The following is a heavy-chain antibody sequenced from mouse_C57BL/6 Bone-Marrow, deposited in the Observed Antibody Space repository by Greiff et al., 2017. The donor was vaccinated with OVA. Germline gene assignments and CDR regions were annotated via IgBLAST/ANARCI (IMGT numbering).Heavy chain of an antibody. CDR3: SRAFYYGSSPDY. D-gene: IGHD1-1*01. Sequence: VQLQQSGAELVKPGASVKISCKASGYAFSSYWMNWVKQRPGKGLEWIGQIYPGDGDTNYNGKFKGKATLTADKSSSTAYMQLSSLTSEDSAVYFCSRAFYYGSSPDYWGQGTTLTVSS. CDR2: IYPGDGDT. V-gene: IGHV1-80*01. CDR1: GYAFSSYW. J-gene: IGHJ2*01.